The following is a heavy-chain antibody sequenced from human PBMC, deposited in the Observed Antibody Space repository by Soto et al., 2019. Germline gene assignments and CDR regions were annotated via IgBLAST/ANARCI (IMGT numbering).Heavy chain of an antibody. V-gene: IGHV4-30-2*01. CDR3: AYSSTPFDY. CDR1: GGSISSGGYS. D-gene: IGHD6-13*01. Sequence: PSETLSLTCAVSGGSISSGGYSWSWIRQPPGKGLEWIGYIYHSGSTYYNPSLKSRVTISRDNSKNTLYLQMNSLRAEDTAVYYCAYSSTPFDYWGQGTLVTVSS. CDR2: IYHSGST. J-gene: IGHJ4*02.